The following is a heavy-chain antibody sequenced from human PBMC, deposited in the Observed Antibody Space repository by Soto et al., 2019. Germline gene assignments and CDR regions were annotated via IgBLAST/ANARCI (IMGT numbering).Heavy chain of an antibody. J-gene: IGHJ4*02. CDR1: GYTLTELS. CDR2: FDPEDGET. CDR3: ATDRSGLVPAAMPY. D-gene: IGHD2-2*01. Sequence: ASVKVSCKVSGYTLTELSMHWVRQAPGKGLEWMGGFDPEDGETIYAQKFQGRVTMTEDTSTDTAYMELSSLRSEDTAVYYCATDRSGLVPAAMPYWGQGTLVTVSS. V-gene: IGHV1-24*01.